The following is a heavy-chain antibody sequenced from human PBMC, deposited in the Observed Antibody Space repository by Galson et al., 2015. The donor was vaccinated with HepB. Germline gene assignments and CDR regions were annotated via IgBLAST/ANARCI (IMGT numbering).Heavy chain of an antibody. CDR2: ISYDGSNK. CDR1: GFTFSSYG. Sequence: SLRLSCAASGFTFSSYGMHWVRQAPGKGLEWVAVISYDGSNKYYADSVKGRFTISRDNSKNTLYLQMNSLRAEDTAVYYCAKRRFGGDYDLDYFDYWGQGTTVTVSS. J-gene: IGHJ4*02. CDR3: AKRRFGGDYDLDYFDY. V-gene: IGHV3-30*18. D-gene: IGHD4-17*01.